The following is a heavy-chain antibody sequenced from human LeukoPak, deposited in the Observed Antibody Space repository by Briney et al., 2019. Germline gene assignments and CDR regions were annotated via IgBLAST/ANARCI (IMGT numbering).Heavy chain of an antibody. CDR3: ARVTMVRGVYDAFDI. CDR1: GFTFSSYS. Sequence: GGSLRLSCAASGFTFSSYSMNWVRQAPGKGLEWVSSISSSSSYIYYADSVKGRFTISGDNAKNSLYLQMNSLRAEDTAVYYCARVTMVRGVYDAFDIWGQGTMVTVSS. V-gene: IGHV3-21*01. J-gene: IGHJ3*02. D-gene: IGHD3-10*01. CDR2: ISSSSSYI.